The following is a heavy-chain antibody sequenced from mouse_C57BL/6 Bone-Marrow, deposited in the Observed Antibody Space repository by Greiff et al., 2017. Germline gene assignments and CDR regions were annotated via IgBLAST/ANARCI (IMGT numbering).Heavy chain of an antibody. V-gene: IGHV1-66*01. Sequence: VQLQQSGPELVKPGASVKISCKASGYSFTSYYIHWVKQRPGQGLEWIGWIYPGSGNTKYNEKFKGKATLTADTSSSTAYMQLSSLTSEDSAVXYCTTGLLRVYYFDYWGQGTTLTVSS. CDR3: TTGLLRVYYFDY. CDR2: IYPGSGNT. D-gene: IGHD2-3*01. J-gene: IGHJ2*01. CDR1: GYSFTSYY.